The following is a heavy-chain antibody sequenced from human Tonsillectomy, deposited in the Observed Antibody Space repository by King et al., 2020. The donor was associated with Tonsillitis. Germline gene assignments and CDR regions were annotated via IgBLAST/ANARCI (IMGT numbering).Heavy chain of an antibody. Sequence: QLQESGPGLVKPSQTLSLTCPVSVGSISSGNYYLSWVRPPPGKGLAWIGYSYYSLSTHYNPSLKSRVTMSVDTSKNQFSLKLTSVTAADTAVYYCARDLTGYSTFDYWGQGTLVTVSS. V-gene: IGHV4-30-4*01. J-gene: IGHJ4*02. CDR1: VGSISSGNYY. D-gene: IGHD3-9*01. CDR3: ARDLTGYSTFDY. CDR2: SYYSLST.